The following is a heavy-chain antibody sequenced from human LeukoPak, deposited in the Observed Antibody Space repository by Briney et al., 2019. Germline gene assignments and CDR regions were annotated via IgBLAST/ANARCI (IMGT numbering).Heavy chain of an antibody. Sequence: GASVKVSCKASGYTFTSYGISWVRQAPGQGLECMGWISAYNGNTNYAQKLQGRVTMTTDTSTNTAYMELRSLRSDDTAVYYCARVFTYYYDSSGPEHSDYWGQGTLVTVSS. CDR1: GYTFTSYG. CDR2: ISAYNGNT. D-gene: IGHD3-22*01. J-gene: IGHJ4*02. V-gene: IGHV1-18*01. CDR3: ARVFTYYYDSSGPEHSDY.